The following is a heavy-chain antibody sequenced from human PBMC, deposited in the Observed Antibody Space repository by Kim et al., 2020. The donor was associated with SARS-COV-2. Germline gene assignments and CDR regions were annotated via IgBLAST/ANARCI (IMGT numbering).Heavy chain of an antibody. CDR3: ARYDYVWGSYRYRGYFDY. D-gene: IGHD3-16*02. Sequence: KGRVTIYRDNAKNSLYLQMNSLRAEDTAVYYCARYDYVWGSYRYRGYFDYWGQGTLVTVSS. J-gene: IGHJ4*02. V-gene: IGHV3-11*03.